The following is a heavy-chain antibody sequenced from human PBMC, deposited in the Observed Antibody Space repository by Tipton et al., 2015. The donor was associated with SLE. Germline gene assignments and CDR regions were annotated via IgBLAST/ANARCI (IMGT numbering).Heavy chain of an antibody. CDR1: GGSSSGYY. Sequence: TLSLTCAVLGGSSSGYYWSWIRQPPGKGLEWIGEINRSGGTNHNPSLKSRVTISVDTSKNHFSLRLTSVTAADTALYYCARGGEMSTVPFDYWGQGTLVTVSS. J-gene: IGHJ4*02. CDR3: ARGGEMSTVPFDY. D-gene: IGHD5-24*01. V-gene: IGHV4-34*01. CDR2: INRSGGT.